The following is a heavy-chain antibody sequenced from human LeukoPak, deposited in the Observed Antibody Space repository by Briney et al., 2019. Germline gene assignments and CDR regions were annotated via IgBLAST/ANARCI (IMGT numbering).Heavy chain of an antibody. CDR1: GFTFSAYA. CDR2: IGSDNKP. D-gene: IGHD6-19*01. Sequence: GGSLRLSCEASGFTFSAYAMTWVRQAPGKGLEWVSSIGSDNKPHYSDSVKGRFTISRDNSKNTLSLQMSSLRAEETAVYYCAKVDSSGWYGGVAFDIWGQGTVVIVSS. J-gene: IGHJ3*02. V-gene: IGHV3-23*05. CDR3: AKVDSSGWYGGVAFDI.